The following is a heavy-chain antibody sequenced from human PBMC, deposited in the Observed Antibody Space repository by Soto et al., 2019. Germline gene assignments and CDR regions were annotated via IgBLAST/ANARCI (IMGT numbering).Heavy chain of an antibody. D-gene: IGHD1-26*01. Sequence: GESLKISCKGSGYRFASDWIAWVRQMPGKGLEWMGVIYPGDSDTRYSPSFQGQVTISADKSISTAYLQWSSLKASDTAMYYCARVRGSYYGDFDYWGQGTLVTVSS. CDR3: ARVRGSYYGDFDY. CDR1: GYRFASDW. CDR2: IYPGDSDT. V-gene: IGHV5-51*01. J-gene: IGHJ4*02.